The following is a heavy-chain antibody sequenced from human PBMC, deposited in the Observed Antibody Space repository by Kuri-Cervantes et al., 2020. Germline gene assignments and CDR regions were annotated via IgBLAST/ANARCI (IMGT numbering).Heavy chain of an antibody. V-gene: IGHV1-69*13. J-gene: IGHJ3*01. D-gene: IGHD3-10*01. CDR1: GGTFSSYA. CDR2: IIPIFGTA. CDR3: ARDSGDDYYGSGSYYND. Sequence: SVKVSCKASGGTFSSYAISWVRQAPGQGLEWMGGIIPIFGTANYAQKFQGRVTITADESTSTAYMELSSLRSEDTAVYYCARDSGDDYYGSGSYYNDWGQGTMVTVSS.